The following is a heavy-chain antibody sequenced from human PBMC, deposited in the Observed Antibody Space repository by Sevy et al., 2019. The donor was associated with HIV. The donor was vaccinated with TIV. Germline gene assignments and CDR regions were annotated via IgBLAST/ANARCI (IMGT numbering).Heavy chain of an antibody. Sequence: SETLSLTCTVSGGSVTSHSYYWGWIRQSPGKGLECIGTLYYTGSTYYNPSFRSRATISFDTSKNQFSLKLSSVTAADTAVYYCASDRGRGYGYRSPVDFWGPGILVTVSS. D-gene: IGHD5-18*01. CDR2: LYYTGST. CDR3: ASDRGRGYGYRSPVDF. CDR1: GGSVTSHSYY. V-gene: IGHV4-39*01. J-gene: IGHJ4*02.